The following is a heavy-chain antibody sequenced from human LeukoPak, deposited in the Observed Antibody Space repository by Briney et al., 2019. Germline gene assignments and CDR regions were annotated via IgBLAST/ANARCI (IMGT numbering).Heavy chain of an antibody. J-gene: IGHJ4*02. V-gene: IGHV5-51*01. CDR2: IYPGDSDT. Sequence: GESLKISCNGSGYXFTSYWIAWVRQMPGKGLEWKGSIYPGDSDTRYSPSFQGQVTFSADKSINTAYLQWSSLKASDTAMYYCARRNVVATRGGPFDYWGQGTLVTVSS. CDR3: ARRNVVATRGGPFDY. CDR1: GYXFTSYW. D-gene: IGHD5-12*01.